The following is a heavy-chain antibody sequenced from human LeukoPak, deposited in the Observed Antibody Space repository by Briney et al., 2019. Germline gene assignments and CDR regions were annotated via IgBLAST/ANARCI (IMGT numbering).Heavy chain of an antibody. CDR2: TSYSEGT. CDR3: ATADWESFYFDS. Sequence: SETLSPTCTVSGGSVSRGGYYWNWLRQHPGKGLEWIGITSYSEGTYYNPSLMSRITISVDRSQNRFSLKMRDVTAADTAVYFCATADWESFYFDSWGQGALVAVSS. V-gene: IGHV4-31*03. CDR1: GGSVSRGGYY. J-gene: IGHJ4*02. D-gene: IGHD1-26*01.